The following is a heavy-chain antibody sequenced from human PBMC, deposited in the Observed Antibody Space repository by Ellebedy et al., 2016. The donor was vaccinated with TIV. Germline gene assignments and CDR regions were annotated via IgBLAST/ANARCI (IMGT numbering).Heavy chain of an antibody. J-gene: IGHJ4*02. Sequence: GESLKISCAASGFTFSNYAMSWVRQAPGKGLEWVSTISGGGGDSYYADSVKGRFIISRDSSKNTLWLQMNSLRVEDTALYYCAKDVVEGPTQPALDSWGQGTLVIVSS. V-gene: IGHV3-23*01. CDR1: GFTFSNYA. CDR2: ISGGGGDS. CDR3: AKDVVEGPTQPALDS. D-gene: IGHD2-15*01.